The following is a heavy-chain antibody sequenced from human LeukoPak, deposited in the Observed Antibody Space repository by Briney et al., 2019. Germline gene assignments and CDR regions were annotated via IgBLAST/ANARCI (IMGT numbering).Heavy chain of an antibody. D-gene: IGHD6-13*01. CDR2: IFHSGST. J-gene: IGHJ4*02. V-gene: IGHV4-4*02. Sequence: SSGTLSLTCAVCGGSISSSNWWSWVRQPPGKGLEWIGEIFHSGSTNYNPSLKSRVTISVDKSKNQFSLKLSSVTAADTAMYYCARAGIAAAGTPGGWGQGTLVTVSS. CDR3: ARAGIAAAGTPGG. CDR1: GGSISSSNW.